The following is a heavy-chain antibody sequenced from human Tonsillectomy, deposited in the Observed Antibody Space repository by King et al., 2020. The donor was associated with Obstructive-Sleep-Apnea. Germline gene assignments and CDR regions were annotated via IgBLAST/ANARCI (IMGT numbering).Heavy chain of an antibody. CDR3: ARKVDLGHCSSTNCYSEEFDY. J-gene: IGHJ4*02. V-gene: IGHV1-18*04. D-gene: IGHD2-2*01. Sequence: VQLVESGAEVKKPGASVKVSCKASGYTFTSYGISWVRQAPGQGLEWMGWISAYNGNTNYAQKLQGRVTMTTDTSTSTAYMELRSLRSDDTAVYYCARKVDLGHCSSTNCYSEEFDYWGQGTLVTVSS. CDR1: GYTFTSYG. CDR2: ISAYNGNT.